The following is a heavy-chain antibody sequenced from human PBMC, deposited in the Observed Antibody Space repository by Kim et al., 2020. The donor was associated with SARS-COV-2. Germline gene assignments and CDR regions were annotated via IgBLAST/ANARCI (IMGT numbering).Heavy chain of an antibody. Sequence: KFHGRVTMTEDTSTDTAYMELSSLRSEDTAVYYCAAGVVVVAAATGWFDPWGQGTLVTVSS. V-gene: IGHV1-24*01. J-gene: IGHJ5*02. CDR3: AAGVVVVAAATGWFDP. D-gene: IGHD2-15*01.